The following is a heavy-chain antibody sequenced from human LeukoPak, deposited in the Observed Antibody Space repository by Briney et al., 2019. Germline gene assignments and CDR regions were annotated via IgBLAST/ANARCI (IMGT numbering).Heavy chain of an antibody. J-gene: IGHJ4*02. CDR3: VRDRDYYVFDL. CDR2: IMKDGGDK. Sequence: GGSLRLSCAASGFTFTNSWMTWVRQAPGKGLEWVANIMKDGGDKYYVDSVKGRFTISRDNAKNSVYLQMDGLRAEDTAVYYCVRDRDYYVFDLWGQGTLVTVSS. CDR1: GFTFTNSW. V-gene: IGHV3-7*01. D-gene: IGHD3-10*02.